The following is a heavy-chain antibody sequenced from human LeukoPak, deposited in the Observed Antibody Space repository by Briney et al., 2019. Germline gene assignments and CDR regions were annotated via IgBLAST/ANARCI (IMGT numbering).Heavy chain of an antibody. V-gene: IGHV1-24*01. J-gene: IGHJ3*01. D-gene: IGHD1-14*01. CDR2: FDPEDGKT. Sequence: ASVKVSCKVSGRPLIELPIQWVRQAPGKGLEWMGGFDPEDGKTIYAQKLQGRVTVTEDTSTDTAYMELSSLRSDDTAVYFCTAGAWDPETFDVWGQGTMVMVSS. CDR3: TAGAWDPETFDV. CDR1: GRPLIELP.